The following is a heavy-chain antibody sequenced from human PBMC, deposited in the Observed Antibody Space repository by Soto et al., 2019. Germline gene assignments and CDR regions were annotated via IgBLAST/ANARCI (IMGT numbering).Heavy chain of an antibody. V-gene: IGHV1-2*02. CDR2: INPNSGGT. Sequence: ASVKVSCKASGYTFTGYYMHWVRQAPGQGLEWMGWINPNSGGTNYAQKFQGRVTMTRDTSISTAYMELSRLRSDDTAVYYRARGCLELDVYYYYYGMDVWGQGTTVTVSS. D-gene: IGHD1-7*01. J-gene: IGHJ6*02. CDR1: GYTFTGYY. CDR3: ARGCLELDVYYYYYGMDV.